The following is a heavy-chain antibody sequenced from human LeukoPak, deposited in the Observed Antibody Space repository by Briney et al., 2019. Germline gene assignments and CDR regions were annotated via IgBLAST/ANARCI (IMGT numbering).Heavy chain of an antibody. CDR3: AKKGARIAVAGTGY. D-gene: IGHD6-19*01. J-gene: IGHJ4*02. CDR2: SGTGGRT. V-gene: IGHV3-23*01. Sequence: PGGSLRLSCAGSGFIFSDYVMSWVRQAPGKGLEWVSASGTGGRTYYADSVKGRFTISRDNSKKTVFLQMDGLRAEDTAVYYCAKKGARIAVAGTGYWGQGTLVTVSS. CDR1: GFIFSDYV.